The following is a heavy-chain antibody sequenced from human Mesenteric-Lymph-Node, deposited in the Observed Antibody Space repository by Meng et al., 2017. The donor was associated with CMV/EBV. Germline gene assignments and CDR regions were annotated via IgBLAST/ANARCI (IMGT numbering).Heavy chain of an antibody. CDR1: GYTFTSYY. J-gene: IGHJ4*02. V-gene: IGHV1-46*01. CDR3: ARGKGYSYGPPIAAAAPDY. D-gene: IGHD5-18*01. Sequence: ASVKVSCKASGYTFTSYYMHWVRQAPGQGLEWMGIINPSGGSTSCAQKFQGRVAMTRDTSTSTVYMELSSLRSEDTAVYYCARGKGYSYGPPIAAAAPDYWGQGTLVTVSS. CDR2: INPSGGST.